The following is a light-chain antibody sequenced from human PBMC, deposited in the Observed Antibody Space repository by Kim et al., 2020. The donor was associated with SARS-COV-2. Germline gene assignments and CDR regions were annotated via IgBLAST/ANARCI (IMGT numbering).Light chain of an antibody. CDR1: SGHSSNI. CDR3: ETWDRNIRV. Sequence: QPVLTQSSSASASLGSSVKLTCTLSSGHSSNIIAWHQQQPGKAPRYLMKLEGSGNYNKGSGVPDRFSGSSSGTDRYLTISNLQSEDEADYYCETWDRNIRVFGGGTQLTVL. V-gene: IGLV4-60*03. J-gene: IGLJ3*02. CDR2: LEGSGNY.